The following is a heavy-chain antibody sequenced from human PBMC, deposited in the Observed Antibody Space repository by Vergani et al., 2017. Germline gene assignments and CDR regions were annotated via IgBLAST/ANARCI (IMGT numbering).Heavy chain of an antibody. Sequence: QVQLQQWGGGLLKPSETLSLTCVVNGGYFTSYHWTWIRQSPGEGLDWVGDIDHTGRPDYNPSLKSRLTMSVDKSRNHFSLTLNSVTATDTAIYFCARVNTETNGHLYYYYYMDVWGQGTAVTVS. CDR3: ARVNTETNGHLYYYYYMDV. J-gene: IGHJ6*03. V-gene: IGHV4-34*01. CDR1: GGYFTSYH. D-gene: IGHD4-11*01. CDR2: IDHTGRP.